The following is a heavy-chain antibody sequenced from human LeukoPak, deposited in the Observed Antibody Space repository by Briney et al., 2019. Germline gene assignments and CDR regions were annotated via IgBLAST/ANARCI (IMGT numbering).Heavy chain of an antibody. CDR3: AKDLRGSYFHAEYFQH. CDR1: GFTFSSYA. CDR2: ISGSGGST. J-gene: IGHJ1*01. Sequence: GGSLRLSCAASGFTFSSYAMSWVRQAPGKGLEWVSAISGSGGSTYYADSVKGRFTISRDNSKNTLYLQMNSLRAEDTAVYYCAKDLRGSYFHAEYFQHWGQGTLVTVSS. D-gene: IGHD1-26*01. V-gene: IGHV3-23*01.